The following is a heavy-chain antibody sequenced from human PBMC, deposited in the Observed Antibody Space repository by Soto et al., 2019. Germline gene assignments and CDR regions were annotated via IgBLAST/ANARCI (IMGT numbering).Heavy chain of an antibody. CDR2: IYYSGST. V-gene: IGHV4-59*08. Sequence: SETLSLTCAVSGGSISSYYWSWIRQPPGKGLEWIGYIYYSGSTSYNPSLKSRVTISVDTSKNQFSLKLSSVTAADTAVYYCARRYGGTFDYWGQGTLVTVSS. CDR3: ARRYGGTFDY. D-gene: IGHD2-15*01. J-gene: IGHJ4*02. CDR1: GGSISSYY.